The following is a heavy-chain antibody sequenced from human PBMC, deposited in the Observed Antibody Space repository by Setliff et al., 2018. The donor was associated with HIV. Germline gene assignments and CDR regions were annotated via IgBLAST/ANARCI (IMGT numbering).Heavy chain of an antibody. CDR1: GFTFNTYW. CDR2: IKEDGSEK. Sequence: GASVKVSCAASGFTFNTYWMHWVRQAPGKGLVWVANIKEDGSEKYYVDSVRGRFTISRDNAKNSLYLQMNSLRAEDTAVYYCARDATRGGDMDVWAKGTTVTVSS. J-gene: IGHJ6*03. D-gene: IGHD2-15*01. CDR3: ARDATRGGDMDV. V-gene: IGHV3-7*01.